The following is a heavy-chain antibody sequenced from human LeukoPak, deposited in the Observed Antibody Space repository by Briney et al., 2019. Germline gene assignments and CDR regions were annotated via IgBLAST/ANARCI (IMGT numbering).Heavy chain of an antibody. CDR3: AREMDYYDSRPIDY. J-gene: IGHJ4*02. V-gene: IGHV3-48*03. CDR2: ISSSDSTI. D-gene: IGHD3-22*01. Sequence: GGSLRLSCAASGFTFSAYEMNWVRQAPGKGLEWVSYISSSDSTIYYADSVKGRFTISRDNAKNSLYLQMNSLRAEDTAVYYCAREMDYYDSRPIDYWGQGTLVTVSS. CDR1: GFTFSAYE.